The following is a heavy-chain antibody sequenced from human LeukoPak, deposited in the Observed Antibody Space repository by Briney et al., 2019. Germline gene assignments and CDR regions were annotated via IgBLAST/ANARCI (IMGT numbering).Heavy chain of an antibody. Sequence: SETLSLTCTVSGGSISSSSYYWGWIRQPPGKGLEWIGSIYYSGSTYYNPSLKSRVTISVDTSKNQFSLKLSSVTAADTAVYYSARPVPYDFWYWFDPWGQGTLVTVSS. CDR1: GGSISSSSYY. J-gene: IGHJ5*02. CDR3: ARPVPYDFWYWFDP. CDR2: IYYSGST. D-gene: IGHD3-3*01. V-gene: IGHV4-39*01.